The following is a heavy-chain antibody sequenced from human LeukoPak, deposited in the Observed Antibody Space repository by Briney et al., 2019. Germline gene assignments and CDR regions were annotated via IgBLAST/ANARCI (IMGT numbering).Heavy chain of an antibody. Sequence: GGSLRLSCAASGFTFSSYGMHWVRQAPGKGLEWVAVISYDGSNKYYADSVKGRFTISRDNSKNTLYLQMNSLRAEDTAVYYCAKDSAPPGIAAAGYFQHWGQGTLVTVSS. CDR2: ISYDGSNK. CDR1: GFTFSSYG. CDR3: AKDSAPPGIAAAGYFQH. V-gene: IGHV3-30*18. J-gene: IGHJ1*01. D-gene: IGHD6-13*01.